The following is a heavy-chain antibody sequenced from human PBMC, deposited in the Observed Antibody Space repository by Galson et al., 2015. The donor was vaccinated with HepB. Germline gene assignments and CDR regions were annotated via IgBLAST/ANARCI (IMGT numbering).Heavy chain of an antibody. D-gene: IGHD1-26*01. J-gene: IGHJ6*03. Sequence: SVKVSCKASGGTFSSYAISWVRQAPGQGLEWMGGIIPIFGTANYAQKFQGRVTITADESTSTAYMELSSLRSEDTAVYYCARDSKLSDPSLLYYYYYMDVWGKGTTVTVSS. CDR2: IIPIFGTA. CDR3: ARDSKLSDPSLLYYYYYMDV. V-gene: IGHV1-69*13. CDR1: GGTFSSYA.